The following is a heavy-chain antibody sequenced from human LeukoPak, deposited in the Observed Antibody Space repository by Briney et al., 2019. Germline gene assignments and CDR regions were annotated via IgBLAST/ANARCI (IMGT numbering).Heavy chain of an antibody. D-gene: IGHD5-24*01. CDR3: ARDRGDGYNAIDY. CDR1: GGSISSYY. CDR2: IYYSGST. V-gene: IGHV4-59*01. Sequence: SETLSLTCTVSGGSISSYYWSWIRQPPGKGLEWIGYIYYSGSTNYNPSLKSQVTISVDTSKNQFSLKLSSVTAADTAVYYCARDRGDGYNAIDYWGQGTLVTVSS. J-gene: IGHJ4*02.